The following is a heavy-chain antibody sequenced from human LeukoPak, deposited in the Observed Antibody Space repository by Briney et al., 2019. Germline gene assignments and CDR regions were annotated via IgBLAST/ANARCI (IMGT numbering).Heavy chain of an antibody. V-gene: IGHV4-34*01. CDR3: ARRDSGGRSYFRY. Sequence: SETLSLTCAVYGGSFSGYYWSWIRQPPGKGLEWIGEINHSGSTNYNPSLKSRDTISVDTSKNQFSLKLSSVTAADTAVYYCARRDSGGRSYFRYWGQGTLVTVSS. CDR2: INHSGST. CDR1: GGSFSGYY. J-gene: IGHJ4*02. D-gene: IGHD3-10*01.